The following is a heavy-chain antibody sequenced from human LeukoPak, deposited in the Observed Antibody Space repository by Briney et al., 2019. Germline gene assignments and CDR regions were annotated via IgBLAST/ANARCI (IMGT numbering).Heavy chain of an antibody. CDR1: GFTFSSYA. CDR3: ARDESEQQLDY. CDR2: ISYDGSNK. D-gene: IGHD6-13*01. V-gene: IGHV3-30-3*01. Sequence: QPGGSLRLSCAASGFTFSSYAMHWVRQAPGKGLEWVAVISYDGSNKYYADSVKGRFTISRGNAKNSLYLQMNSLRAEDTAGYYCARDESEQQLDYWGQGTLVTASS. J-gene: IGHJ4*02.